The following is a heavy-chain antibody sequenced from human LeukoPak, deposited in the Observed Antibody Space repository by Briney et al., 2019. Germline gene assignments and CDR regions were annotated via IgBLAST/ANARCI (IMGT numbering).Heavy chain of an antibody. D-gene: IGHD3-22*01. CDR1: GYTFTSYA. V-gene: IGHV1-8*02. CDR2: MNPNSGNT. Sequence: ASVKVSCKASGYTFTSYAMNWVRQAPGQGLEWMGWMNPNSGNTGYAQKFQGRVNMIRNTSISTAYMELSSLRSEDTAVYYCARHTAVVYSSGYYWPSYYFDYWGQGTLATVSS. J-gene: IGHJ4*02. CDR3: ARHTAVVYSSGYYWPSYYFDY.